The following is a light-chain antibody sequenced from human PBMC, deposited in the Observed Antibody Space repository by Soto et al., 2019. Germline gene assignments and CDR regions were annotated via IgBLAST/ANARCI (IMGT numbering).Light chain of an antibody. V-gene: IGLV2-8*01. CDR2: EVS. CDR1: SSDVGGYNY. Sequence: QSVLTQPPSASGSLGQSVTISCTGTSSDVGGYNYVSWYQQHPGKAPKLMIYEVSKRPSGVPDRFSGSKSGNTASLTVSGLQAEDEADYYCSSYAGSNAHYVFGTGTKVTVL. J-gene: IGLJ1*01. CDR3: SSYAGSNAHYV.